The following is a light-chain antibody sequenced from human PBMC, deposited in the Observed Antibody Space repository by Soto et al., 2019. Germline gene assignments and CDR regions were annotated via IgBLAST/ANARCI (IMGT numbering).Light chain of an antibody. CDR2: DAS. CDR1: HSVSSD. J-gene: IGKJ4*01. CDR3: QQRNKCPLT. Sequence: EIVLTQSPVTLSLSPGERATLSCRASHSVSSDLPWYQQKPGQSPRLLISDASNRATGIPARFSGSGSGTDFILTISRLEPEDFAVYYCQQRNKCPLTFGGGTRVEIK. V-gene: IGKV3-11*01.